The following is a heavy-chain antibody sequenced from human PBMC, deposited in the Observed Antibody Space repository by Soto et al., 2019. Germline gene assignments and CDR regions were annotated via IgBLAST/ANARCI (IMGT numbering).Heavy chain of an antibody. CDR3: ARGVGYCSGGSCYASELYYFDY. CDR1: GGSFSGYY. CDR2: INHSGST. V-gene: IGHV4-34*01. J-gene: IGHJ4*02. Sequence: SETLSLTCAVYGGSFSGYYWSWIRQPPGKGLEWIGEINHSGSTNYNPSLKSRVTISVDTSKYQFSLKLSSVTAADTAVYYCARGVGYCSGGSCYASELYYFDYWGQGTLVTVSS. D-gene: IGHD2-15*01.